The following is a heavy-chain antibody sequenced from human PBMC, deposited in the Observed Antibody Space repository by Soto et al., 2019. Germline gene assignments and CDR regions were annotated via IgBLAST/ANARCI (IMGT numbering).Heavy chain of an antibody. J-gene: IGHJ6*02. Sequence: QVQLVQSGAEVKKPGSSVKVSCKASGGTFSSYAISWVRQAPGQGLEWMGGIIPMPVTANYAQKFQGRVTITADESTSTAYMELSSLRSEDTAVYYCARAQGSSTSLEIYYYYYYGMDVWGQATTVTVSS. CDR1: GGTFSSYA. CDR2: IIPMPVTA. D-gene: IGHD2-2*01. CDR3: ARAQGSSTSLEIYYYYYYGMDV. V-gene: IGHV1-69*01.